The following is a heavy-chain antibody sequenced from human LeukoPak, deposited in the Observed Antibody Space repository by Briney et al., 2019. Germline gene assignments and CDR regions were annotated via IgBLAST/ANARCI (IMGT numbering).Heavy chain of an antibody. CDR1: GFTFSDHH. Sequence: PGGPLRLSCVASGFTFSDHHMDWVRQAPGKGLEWVGRSRNKVNSYTTEYAASVKDRFTISRDDSTTSLYLEMNSLKTEDTAVYFCARVWGSSNWYFDLWGRGTLVTVSS. D-gene: IGHD2-2*01. J-gene: IGHJ2*01. CDR3: ARVWGSSNWYFDL. CDR2: SRNKVNSYTT. V-gene: IGHV3-72*01.